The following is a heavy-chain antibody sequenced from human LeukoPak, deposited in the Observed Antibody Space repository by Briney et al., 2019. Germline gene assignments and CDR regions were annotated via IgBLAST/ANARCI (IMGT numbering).Heavy chain of an antibody. J-gene: IGHJ4*02. Sequence: SVKVSCKASGGTFSTYAINWVRQAPGQGLEWMGRIIPIFGTINYAQKFQGTVTITTDEYTSTAYMELSSLRSEDTAVYYCARAITYYYESSGYPSFDYWGQGTLATVSS. CDR1: GGTFSTYA. D-gene: IGHD3-22*01. V-gene: IGHV1-69*05. CDR3: ARAITYYYESSGYPSFDY. CDR2: IIPIFGTI.